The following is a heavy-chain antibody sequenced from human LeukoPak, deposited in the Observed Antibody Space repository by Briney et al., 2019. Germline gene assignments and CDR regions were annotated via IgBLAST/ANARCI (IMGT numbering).Heavy chain of an antibody. V-gene: IGHV5-51*01. CDR2: IYPGDSDT. J-gene: IGHJ3*02. CDR1: GYSFTSYW. D-gene: IGHD5-18*01. CDR3: ARSNSYGFNAFDI. Sequence: RGESLRISCKGSGYSFTSYWIGWVRQMPGKGLEWMGIIYPGDSDTRYSPSFQGQVTISADKSISTAYLQWSSLKASDTAMYYCARSNSYGFNAFDIWGQGTMVTVSS.